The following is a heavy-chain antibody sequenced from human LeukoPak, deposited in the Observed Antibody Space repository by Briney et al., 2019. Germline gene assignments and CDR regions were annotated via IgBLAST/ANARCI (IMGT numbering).Heavy chain of an antibody. CDR3: ARRGYDSSGYYYAY. CDR1: GGSISGSSYY. J-gene: IGHJ4*02. D-gene: IGHD3-22*01. CDR2: IYYSGST. V-gene: IGHV4-39*01. Sequence: SETLSLTCTVSGGSISGSSYYWGWIRQPPGKGLEWIGSIYYSGSTYYNPSLKSRVTISVDTSKNQFSLKLSSVTAADTAVYYCARRGYDSSGYYYAYWGQGTLVTVSS.